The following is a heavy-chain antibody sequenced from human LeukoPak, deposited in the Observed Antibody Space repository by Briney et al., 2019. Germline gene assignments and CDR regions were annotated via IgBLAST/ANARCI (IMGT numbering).Heavy chain of an antibody. CDR1: GYTFTSYD. CDR2: MNPNSGNT. D-gene: IGHD2-2*02. V-gene: IGHV1-18*01. Sequence: ASVKVSCKASGYTFTSYDINWVRQATGQGLEWMGWMNPNSGNTNYAQKLQGRVTMTTDTSTSTAYMELRSLRSDDTAVYYCARVMIPKADIVVVPAAILDDAFDIWGQGTMVTVSS. J-gene: IGHJ3*02. CDR3: ARVMIPKADIVVVPAAILDDAFDI.